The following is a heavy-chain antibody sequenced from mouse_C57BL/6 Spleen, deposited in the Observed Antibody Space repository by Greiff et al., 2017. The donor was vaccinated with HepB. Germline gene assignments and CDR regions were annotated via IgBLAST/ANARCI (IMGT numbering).Heavy chain of an antibody. D-gene: IGHD2-5*01. CDR1: GYTFTSYW. CDR3: ARGDYSKDYFDY. Sequence: VQLQQSGAELVMPGASVKLSCKASGYTFTSYWMHWVKQRPGQGLEWIGEIDPSDSYTNYNQKFKGKSTLTVDKSSSTAYMQLSSLTSEDSAVYYCARGDYSKDYFDYWGQGTTLTVSS. V-gene: IGHV1-69*01. J-gene: IGHJ2*01. CDR2: IDPSDSYT.